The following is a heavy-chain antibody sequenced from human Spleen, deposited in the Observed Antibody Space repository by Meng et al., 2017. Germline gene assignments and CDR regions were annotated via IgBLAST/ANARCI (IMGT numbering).Heavy chain of an antibody. V-gene: IGHV3-48*03. CDR1: GFTFSSYE. CDR3: ARCYDYVWGSYRCTFDY. D-gene: IGHD3-16*02. CDR2: ISSSGSTI. Sequence: GGSLRLSCAASGFTFSSYEMNWVRQAPGKGLEWVSYISSSGSTIYYADSVKGRFTISRDNAKNSLYLQMNSLRAEDTAVYYCARCYDYVWGSYRCTFDYWGQGTLVTVSS. J-gene: IGHJ4*02.